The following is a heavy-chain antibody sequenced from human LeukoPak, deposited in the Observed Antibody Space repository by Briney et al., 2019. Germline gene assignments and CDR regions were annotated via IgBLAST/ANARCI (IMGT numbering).Heavy chain of an antibody. CDR2: IYYSGST. Sequence: SETLSLTCTVSGGSISSYYWSWIRQPLGKGLEWIGYIYYSGSTNYNPSLKSRVTISVDTSKNQFSLKLSSVTAADTAVYYCARHYYGSGSYPFDYWGQGTLVTVSS. D-gene: IGHD3-10*01. CDR1: GGSISSYY. J-gene: IGHJ4*02. V-gene: IGHV4-59*01. CDR3: ARHYYGSGSYPFDY.